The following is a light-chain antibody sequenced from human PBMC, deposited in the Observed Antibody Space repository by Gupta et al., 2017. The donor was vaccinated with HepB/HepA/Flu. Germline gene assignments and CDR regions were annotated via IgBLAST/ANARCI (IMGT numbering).Light chain of an antibody. Sequence: QSALTQPASVSGSPGQSINISCTGTSSDVGGYNYVSWYQQHPGKAPKLMIYDVSNRPSGVSNRFSGSKSGNTASLTISGLQAEDEADYYCSSYTSRSTLVFGGGTKLTVL. CDR2: DVS. CDR3: SSYTSRSTLV. J-gene: IGLJ2*01. CDR1: SSDVGGYNY. V-gene: IGLV2-14*01.